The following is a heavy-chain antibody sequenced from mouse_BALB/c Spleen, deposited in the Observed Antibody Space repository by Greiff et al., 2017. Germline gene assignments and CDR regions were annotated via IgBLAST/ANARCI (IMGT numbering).Heavy chain of an antibody. D-gene: IGHD1-1*01. CDR3: TRRGIYYYGSGGYFDV. J-gene: IGHJ1*01. CDR1: GYTFTSYW. Sequence: LKQPGSELVRPGASVKLSCKASGYTFTSYWMHWVKQRPGQGLEWIGNIYPGSGSTNYDEKFKSKATLTVDTSSSTAYMQLSSLTSEDSAVYYCTRRGIYYYGSGGYFDVWGAGTTVTVSS. CDR2: IYPGSGST. V-gene: IGHV1S22*01.